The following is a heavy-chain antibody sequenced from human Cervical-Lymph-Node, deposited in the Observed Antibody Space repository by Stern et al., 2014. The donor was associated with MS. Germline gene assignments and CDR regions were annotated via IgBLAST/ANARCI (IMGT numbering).Heavy chain of an antibody. CDR1: GGTFSNYA. CDR2: IVPLTRKP. Sequence: VPLVQSRAEVKKPGSSVKVSCKASGGTFSNYATSWMRQAPGNGLAWMAGIVPLTRKPTNAKKFQGRGTPTAEDSTRTAYPELSSLRSEDTAVYYCASPLTATSVPFGYYGMDVWGQGTTVTVS. CDR3: ASPLTATSVPFGYYGMDV. D-gene: IGHD4-17*01. J-gene: IGHJ6*02. V-gene: IGHV1-69*01.